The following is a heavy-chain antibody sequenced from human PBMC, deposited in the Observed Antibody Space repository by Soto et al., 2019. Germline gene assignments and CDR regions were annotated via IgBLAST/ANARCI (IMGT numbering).Heavy chain of an antibody. J-gene: IGHJ3*02. CDR1: GFTFSIYE. V-gene: IGHV3-48*03. CDR2: ITGRGTI. Sequence: SCAASGFTFSIYEMNWVRQAPGKGLEWISYITGRGTIYYADSVKGRFTISRDNAKNSLYLQMNSLRAEDTGVYYCARDSELATTTGDIWGQGTMVTVSS. D-gene: IGHD5-12*01. CDR3: ARDSELATTTGDI.